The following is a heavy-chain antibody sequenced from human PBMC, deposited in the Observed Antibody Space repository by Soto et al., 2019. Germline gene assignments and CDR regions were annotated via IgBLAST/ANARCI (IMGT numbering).Heavy chain of an antibody. CDR2: INPKTGGT. D-gene: IGHD3-3*01. CDR3: ARALDFWSAYFDY. J-gene: IGHJ4*02. V-gene: IGHV1-2*02. CDR1: GYTFTDYY. Sequence: ASVKVSCKASGYTFTDYYMHWVRQAPGQGLEWMGWINPKTGGTNYVQKFQGRVTMTRDTSITTAYMELSRLRSDDTAVYYCARALDFWSAYFDYWGQGSLVTVSS.